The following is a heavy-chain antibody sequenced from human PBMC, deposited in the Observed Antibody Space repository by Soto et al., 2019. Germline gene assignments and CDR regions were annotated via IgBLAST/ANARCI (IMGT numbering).Heavy chain of an antibody. CDR2: KNPNSGNT. CDR3: GSDKRRSWSVEAFDI. J-gene: IGHJ3*02. CDR1: GYTFTSYD. D-gene: IGHD6-13*01. V-gene: IGHV1-8*01. Sequence: QVQLVQSGAEVKKPGASVKVSCKASGYTFTSYDINWVRQATGQGLEWMGWKNPNSGNTVYAQKYQGRAPMPRNTSISKAYMELRSLRSEDTAVYYRGSDKRRSWSVEAFDIWGQGTIVTVSS.